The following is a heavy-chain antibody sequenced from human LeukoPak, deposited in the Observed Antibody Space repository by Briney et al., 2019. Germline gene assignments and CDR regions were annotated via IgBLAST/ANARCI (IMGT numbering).Heavy chain of an antibody. Sequence: SETLSLTCTVSGGSISSSSYYWGWIRQPPGKGLEWIGSIYYSGSTYYNPSLKSRVTISVNTSKNQFSLKLSSVTAADTAVYYCARDNRYGDSRAFDIWGQGTMVTVSS. J-gene: IGHJ3*02. CDR1: GGSISSSSYY. D-gene: IGHD4-17*01. V-gene: IGHV4-39*07. CDR3: ARDNRYGDSRAFDI. CDR2: IYYSGST.